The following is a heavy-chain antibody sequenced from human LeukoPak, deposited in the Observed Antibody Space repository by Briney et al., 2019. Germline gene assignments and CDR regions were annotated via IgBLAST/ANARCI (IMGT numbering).Heavy chain of an antibody. CDR3: ARPLYDSSGYYFDY. Sequence: ASVKVSCKASGYTFTSYGISWVRQAPGQGLEWMGWISAYKGNTNYAQKLQGRVTMTTDTSTSTAYMELRSLRSDDTAVYYCARPLYDSSGYYFDYWGQGTLVTVSS. V-gene: IGHV1-18*01. CDR2: ISAYKGNT. J-gene: IGHJ4*02. D-gene: IGHD3-22*01. CDR1: GYTFTSYG.